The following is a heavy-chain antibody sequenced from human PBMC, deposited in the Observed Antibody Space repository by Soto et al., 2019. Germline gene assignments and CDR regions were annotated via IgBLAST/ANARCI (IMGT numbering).Heavy chain of an antibody. Sequence: SEPLSLTCAVHGGSFCGSYLSFILHPPWNGLEWIGEINHSGSTNYNPSHKSRVTISVDTSKNQFSLKLSSVTAADAAVYYCAMYYDFWSGPLRYGMDVWGQGTTVTVSS. CDR2: INHSGST. CDR1: GGSFCGSY. D-gene: IGHD3-3*01. CDR3: AMYYDFWSGPLRYGMDV. J-gene: IGHJ6*02. V-gene: IGHV4-34*01.